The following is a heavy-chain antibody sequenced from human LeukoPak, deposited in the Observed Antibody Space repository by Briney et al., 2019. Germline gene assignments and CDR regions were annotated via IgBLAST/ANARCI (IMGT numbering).Heavy chain of an antibody. CDR1: GFTVSSNH. D-gene: IGHD6-19*01. V-gene: IGHV3-53*01. CDR3: ASQPPGYDSGWPFFVY. J-gene: IGHJ4*02. Sequence: PGGSLRLSCAASGFTVSSNHMSWVRQTPGKGLEWVSVIHSPGNTYYADSVKGRFSISRDNSKNTLYLQMNSLTAEDTAIYYCASQPPGYDSGWPFFVYWGQGILVTVSS. CDR2: IHSPGNT.